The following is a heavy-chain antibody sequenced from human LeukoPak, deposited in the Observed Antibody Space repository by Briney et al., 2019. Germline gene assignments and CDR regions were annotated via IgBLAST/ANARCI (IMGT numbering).Heavy chain of an antibody. CDR3: ARGRYCTSTSCYTVWSVNYYYYMDV. D-gene: IGHD2-2*02. J-gene: IGHJ6*03. Sequence: PSETLSLTCAVYGGSFSGYYWSWIRQPPGKGLEWIGEINRSGSTNYNPSLKSRVTISVDTSKNQFSLKLSSVTAADTAVYYCARGRYCTSTSCYTVWSVNYYYYMDVWGKGTTVTVSS. CDR2: INRSGST. V-gene: IGHV4-34*01. CDR1: GGSFSGYY.